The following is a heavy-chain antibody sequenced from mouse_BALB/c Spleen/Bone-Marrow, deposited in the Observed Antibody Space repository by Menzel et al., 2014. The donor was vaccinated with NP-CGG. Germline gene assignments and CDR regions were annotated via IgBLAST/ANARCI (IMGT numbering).Heavy chain of an antibody. D-gene: IGHD6-5*01. J-gene: IGHJ4*01. CDR3: ADASPGYYSLDF. V-gene: IGHV1-67*01. Sequence: QVQLQQSGPELVGPGASVKISCKGSGYTFTDYAMYWVKQRHTKGLEWIGVISTSSGNTNYNQKLNGKATMTVDKSSSITYVGLATLLSETSAIYFCADASPGYYSLDFWGQGSSVTVSS. CDR1: GYTFTDYA. CDR2: ISTSSGNT.